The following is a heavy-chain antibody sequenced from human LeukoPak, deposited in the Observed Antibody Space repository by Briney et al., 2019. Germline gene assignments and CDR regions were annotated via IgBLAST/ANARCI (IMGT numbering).Heavy chain of an antibody. J-gene: IGHJ4*02. CDR3: ARDISGWGFDY. CDR1: GYTFSTFG. V-gene: IGHV1-18*01. CDR2: ISGYSGNT. D-gene: IGHD6-19*01. Sequence: ASVKVSCKASGYTFSTFGISWLRQAPGQGLEWMGWISGYSGNTDYSQKLQGRVTMTTDTSTSTAYMELRSLRSDDTAVYYCARDISGWGFDYWGQGTLVTVSS.